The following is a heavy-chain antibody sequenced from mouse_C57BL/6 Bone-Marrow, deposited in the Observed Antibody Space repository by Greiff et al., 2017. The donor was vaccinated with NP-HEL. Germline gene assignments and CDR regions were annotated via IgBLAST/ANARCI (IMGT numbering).Heavy chain of an antibody. CDR2: INPNNGGT. V-gene: IGHV1-22*01. Sequence: EVKLMESGPELVKPGASVKMSCKASGYTFTDYNMHWVKQSHGKSLEWIGYINPNNGGTSYNQKFKGKATLTVNKSSSTAYMELRSLTSEDSAVYYCARGAWDYFDYWGQGTTLTVSS. J-gene: IGHJ2*01. CDR1: GYTFTDYN. D-gene: IGHD4-1*01. CDR3: ARGAWDYFDY.